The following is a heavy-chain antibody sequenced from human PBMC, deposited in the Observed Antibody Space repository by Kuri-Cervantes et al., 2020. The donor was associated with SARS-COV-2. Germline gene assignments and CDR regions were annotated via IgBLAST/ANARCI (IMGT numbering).Heavy chain of an antibody. J-gene: IGHJ5*02. CDR3: ARERGVIPASLGWFDP. CDR2: ISSGSNSI. D-gene: IGHD2-2*01. V-gene: IGHV3-48*01. CDR1: GFTFSSSS. Sequence: GGSLRLSCAASGFTFSSSSINWVRQAPGKGLEWVSYISSGSNSIYYADSVKGRFTISRDNSKNSLYLQMNSLRVEDTAVYYCARERGVIPASLGWFDPWGQGTLVTVSS.